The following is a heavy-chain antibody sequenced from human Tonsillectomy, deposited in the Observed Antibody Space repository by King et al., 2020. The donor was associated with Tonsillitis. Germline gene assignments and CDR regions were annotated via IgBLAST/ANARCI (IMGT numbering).Heavy chain of an antibody. D-gene: IGHD3-22*01. J-gene: IGHJ5*01. CDR3: ASVRVQWLFDPRDPIGRRATTWFDS. CDR2: MDSGEST. V-gene: IGHV4-30-4*07. Sequence: QLQESGPGLVKPSQTLSLTCAVSGGSIGNSRHSWSWIRQPPGKGLEWIAYMDSGESTNYNPSLQSRVTMSMDSSRNQFFLNVNSVTAADTAVYFCASVRVQWLFDPRDPIGRRATTWFDSWGQGILVTVSS. CDR1: GGSIGNSRHS.